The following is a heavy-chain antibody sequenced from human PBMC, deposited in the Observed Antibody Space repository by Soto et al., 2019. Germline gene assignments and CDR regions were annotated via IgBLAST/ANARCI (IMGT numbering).Heavy chain of an antibody. J-gene: IGHJ6*01. D-gene: IGHD6-13*01. CDR3: ASGIATTEMDV. V-gene: IGHV4-59*01. CDR1: GGSMNSYY. CDR2: IYYSGYT. Sequence: QVQLQESGPGLVKPSETLSLTCTVSGGSMNSYYLCWIRQPPGKGLEWIGYIYYSGYTNYNPSLKSRVTISVDTSKNQFSLKLSYVTAADTDVCYCASGIATTEMDVW.